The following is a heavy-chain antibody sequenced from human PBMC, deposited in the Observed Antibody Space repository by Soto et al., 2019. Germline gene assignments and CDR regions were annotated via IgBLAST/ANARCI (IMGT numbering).Heavy chain of an antibody. CDR2: ISYDGSNQ. J-gene: IGHJ4*02. CDR3: AKDQASGQGSFDS. CDR1: GFTFNIYG. V-gene: IGHV3-30*18. Sequence: GGSLRLSCAASGFTFNIYGMHWVRQAPDKGLEWVALISYDGSNQYYADSVKGRFTISRDNSKNTLFLQMNSLRDDDTALYYCAKDQASGQGSFDSWGQGTLVTVSS.